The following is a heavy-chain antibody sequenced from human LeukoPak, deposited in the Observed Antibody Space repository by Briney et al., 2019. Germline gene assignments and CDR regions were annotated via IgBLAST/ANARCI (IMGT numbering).Heavy chain of an antibody. J-gene: IGHJ4*02. D-gene: IGHD6-6*01. V-gene: IGHV4-39*07. CDR3: ARVREYSSSWSSSRTTIEFDY. CDR2: IYYSGST. CDR1: GGSISSSSYY. Sequence: TSETLSLTCTVSGGSISSSSYYWGWIRQPPGKGLEWIGSIYYSGSTYYNPSLKSRVTISVDTSKNQFSLKLSSVTAADTAVYYCARVREYSSSWSSSRTTIEFDYWGQGTLVTVSS.